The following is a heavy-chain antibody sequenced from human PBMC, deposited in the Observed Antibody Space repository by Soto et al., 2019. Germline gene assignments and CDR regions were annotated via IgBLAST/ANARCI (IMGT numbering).Heavy chain of an antibody. Sequence: QVQLVESGGGVVRPGRSLRLSCAASGFAFNRFGVHWVRQAPGKGLEWVAVIWYDESNKFYADSVKGRFSISRDNSKNTLYLQMTSLRAEDTAVYYCVRDDCVAAAGPYYYYAMDVWGQGTTVIVSS. V-gene: IGHV3-33*01. CDR3: VRDDCVAAAGPYYYYAMDV. CDR1: GFAFNRFG. D-gene: IGHD6-13*01. CDR2: IWYDESNK. J-gene: IGHJ6*02.